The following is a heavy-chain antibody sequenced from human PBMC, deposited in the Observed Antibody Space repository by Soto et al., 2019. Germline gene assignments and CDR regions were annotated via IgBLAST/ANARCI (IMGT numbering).Heavy chain of an antibody. CDR1: GFSLSTSGVG. V-gene: IGHV2-5*02. Sequence: QITLKESGPTLVNPTQTLTLTCTFSGFSLSTSGVGVGWIRQPPGKALEWLALIYWDDDKRYTPSLKSRLTITTDTSKNQVVLTMTNMDPVDTATYYCAHGVSNYYSYYRDVWGKGTTVTVSS. J-gene: IGHJ6*03. CDR2: IYWDDDK. CDR3: AHGVSNYYSYYRDV.